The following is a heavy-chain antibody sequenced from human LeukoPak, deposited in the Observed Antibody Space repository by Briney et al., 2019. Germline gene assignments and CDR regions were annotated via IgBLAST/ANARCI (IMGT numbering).Heavy chain of an antibody. CDR1: GINLCNLA. CDR3: AKGVGTQLWSTMGDY. D-gene: IGHD1-1*01. J-gene: IGHJ4*02. CDR2: LGGGGGST. Sequence: GGSLRLSCVAPGINLCNLAINLGRPAPGKGLEGVSHLGGGGGSTSYADSVKGRFTISKDNSKNTMYLQMSSLRSEDTAVYHCAKGVGTQLWSTMGDYWGQGTLVTVSS. V-gene: IGHV3-23*01.